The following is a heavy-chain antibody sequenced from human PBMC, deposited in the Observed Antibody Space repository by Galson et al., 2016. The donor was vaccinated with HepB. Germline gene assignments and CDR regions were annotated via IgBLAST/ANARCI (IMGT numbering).Heavy chain of an antibody. Sequence: SETLSLTCTVSGVSVSNTNYYGGWIRQPPGKALEWIGSLSYSGATYYNPSLESRVTISVDFSKNQFSLNLNGVTAADSAVYYCVSGLPSTLIVVRSDSFAYWGQGTPVTVSS. CDR2: LSYSGAT. J-gene: IGHJ4*02. CDR1: GVSVSNTNYY. D-gene: IGHD1-26*01. V-gene: IGHV4-39*01. CDR3: VSGLPSTLIVVRSDSFAY.